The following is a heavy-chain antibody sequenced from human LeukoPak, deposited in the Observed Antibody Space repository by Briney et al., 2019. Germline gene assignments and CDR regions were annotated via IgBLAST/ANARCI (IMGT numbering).Heavy chain of an antibody. CDR1: GFTFSSYG. J-gene: IGHJ4*02. D-gene: IGHD3-22*01. CDR2: ISSSTSYI. V-gene: IGHV3-21*01. Sequence: NPGRSLRLSCAASGFTFSSYGMNWVRQAPGKGLEWVSSISSSTSYIYYADSVQGRFTISRDNAKNSLYLQMSSLRAEDTAVYYCASGGDYDSSGYYPFDYWGQGTLVTVSA. CDR3: ASGGDYDSSGYYPFDY.